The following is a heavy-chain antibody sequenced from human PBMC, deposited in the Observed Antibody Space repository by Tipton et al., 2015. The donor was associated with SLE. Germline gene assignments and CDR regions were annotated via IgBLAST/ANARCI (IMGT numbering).Heavy chain of an antibody. V-gene: IGHV4-34*01. CDR1: GGSFSAYY. CDR3: ARDLITYDFWRGYYGPGSYFYGMDV. D-gene: IGHD3-3*01. J-gene: IGHJ6*02. Sequence: GLVKPSETLSLTCAVYGGSFSAYYWTWIRQPPGKGLEWIGEINHRGSTNYSPSVKGRITISVDTSKNQFSLKLNSVTAADTAVYYCARDLITYDFWRGYYGPGSYFYGMDVWGQGTTVTVSS. CDR2: INHRGST.